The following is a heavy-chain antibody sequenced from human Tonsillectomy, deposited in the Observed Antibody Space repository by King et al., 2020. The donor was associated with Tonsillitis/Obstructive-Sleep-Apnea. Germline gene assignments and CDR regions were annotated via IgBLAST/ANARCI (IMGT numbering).Heavy chain of an antibody. CDR1: GFTFSTYG. Sequence: QLVQSGGGVVQPGRSLRLSCAASGFTFSTYGMHWVRQAPGKGLEWVAVIRYDGSNKYYADSVKGRFTISRDNSKNTLYLQMNSLRAEDTAVYYCARDHAVAGTGAPCWGQGTLVTVSS. V-gene: IGHV3-33*01. J-gene: IGHJ4*02. CDR2: IRYDGSNK. CDR3: ARDHAVAGTGAPC. D-gene: IGHD6-19*01.